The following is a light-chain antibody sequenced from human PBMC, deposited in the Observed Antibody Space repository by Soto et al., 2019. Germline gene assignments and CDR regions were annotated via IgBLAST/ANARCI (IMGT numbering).Light chain of an antibody. J-gene: IGLJ1*01. CDR1: SRDVGSYNL. CDR3: CSYAGSHYV. Sequence: QSVLTQPASVSGSPGQSITISCTGTSRDVGSYNLVSWYQQHPGKAPKLMIYEGSKRPSGVSNRFSGSKSGNTASLTISGLQAEDEADYSCCSYAGSHYVFGTGTKVTVL. V-gene: IGLV2-23*01. CDR2: EGS.